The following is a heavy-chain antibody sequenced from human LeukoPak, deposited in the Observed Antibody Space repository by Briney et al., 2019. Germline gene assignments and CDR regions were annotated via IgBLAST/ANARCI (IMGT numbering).Heavy chain of an antibody. D-gene: IGHD3-10*01. Sequence: ASVKVSCKASEYTFTGYYMHWVRQAPGQGLGWMGWINPNTGGTNYAEKFQGRVTMTWDTSISTAYMELSRLRYDDTAVYYCARATMVRGVPPGYWGQGTLVTVSS. V-gene: IGHV1-2*02. CDR2: INPNTGGT. CDR1: EYTFTGYY. J-gene: IGHJ4*02. CDR3: ARATMVRGVPPGY.